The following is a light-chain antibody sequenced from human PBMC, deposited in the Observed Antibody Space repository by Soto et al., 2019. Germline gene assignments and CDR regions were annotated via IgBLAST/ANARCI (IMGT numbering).Light chain of an antibody. Sequence: DIVMTQSPLSLPVTPGEPASISCRSSQNLLHSNGYNYLDWYLQKPGQSPQLLIFLGSNRASGVPDRFSGGGSGQDFPLKISRAEAEDVGVYYCLQSLQTPLTFGGGTKVESK. CDR2: LGS. CDR1: QNLLHSNGYNY. V-gene: IGKV2-28*01. CDR3: LQSLQTPLT. J-gene: IGKJ4*01.